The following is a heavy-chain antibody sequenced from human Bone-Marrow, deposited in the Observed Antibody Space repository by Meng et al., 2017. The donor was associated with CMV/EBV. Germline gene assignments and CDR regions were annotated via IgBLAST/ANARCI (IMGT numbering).Heavy chain of an antibody. J-gene: IGHJ3*02. D-gene: IGHD3-10*01. CDR3: ARGSRGNAFDI. Sequence: GGSLRLSCAASGFNVSSNYMSGVRHAPGKGLEWVSVIYSGGSTYYADSVKGRFTISRDNSKNTRYLQMNSLRAEDTAVYYCARGSRGNAFDIWGQGKMVTVSS. CDR2: IYSGGST. V-gene: IGHV3-53*01. CDR1: GFNVSSNY.